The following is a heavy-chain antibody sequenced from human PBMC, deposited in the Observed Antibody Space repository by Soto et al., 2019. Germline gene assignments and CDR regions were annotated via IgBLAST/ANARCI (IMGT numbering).Heavy chain of an antibody. Sequence: PGGSLRLSCAASGFTFSSYAMSWVRQAPGKGLEWASAISGSGGSTYYADSVKGRFTISRDNSKNTLYLQMNSLRAEDTAVYYCAKSGVVAAAFWCMDVWGQGTTVTVSS. J-gene: IGHJ6*02. D-gene: IGHD6-13*01. CDR2: ISGSGGST. V-gene: IGHV3-23*01. CDR3: AKSGVVAAAFWCMDV. CDR1: GFTFSSYA.